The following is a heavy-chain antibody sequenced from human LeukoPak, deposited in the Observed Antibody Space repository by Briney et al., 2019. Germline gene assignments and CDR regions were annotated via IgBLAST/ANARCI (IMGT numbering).Heavy chain of an antibody. J-gene: IGHJ4*02. D-gene: IGHD6-6*01. CDR3: VGTIASRGSEY. Sequence: GGSLRLSCAASGFTFTNYWMHWVRKAPGMGLVWVSRLPPDELGIIYADSVKGRFTVSRDNAKNTVYLQMNNLRVDDTAMYYCVGTIASRGSEYWGQGALVTVSS. V-gene: IGHV3-74*01. CDR1: GFTFTNYW. CDR2: LPPDELGI.